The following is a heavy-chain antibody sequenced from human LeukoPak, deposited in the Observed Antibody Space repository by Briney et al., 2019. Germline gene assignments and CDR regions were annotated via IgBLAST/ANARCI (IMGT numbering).Heavy chain of an antibody. D-gene: IGHD3-10*01. CDR3: ARDKLLLLGYYYGMDV. J-gene: IGHJ6*02. CDR2: ISSSGSTI. V-gene: IGHV3-48*03. Sequence: GGSLRLSCAASGFTFGSYEMNWVRQAPGKGLEWVSYISSSGSTIYYADSVKGRFTISRDNAKNSLYLQMNSLRAEDTAVYYCARDKLLLLGYYYGMDVWGQGTTVTVSS. CDR1: GFTFGSYE.